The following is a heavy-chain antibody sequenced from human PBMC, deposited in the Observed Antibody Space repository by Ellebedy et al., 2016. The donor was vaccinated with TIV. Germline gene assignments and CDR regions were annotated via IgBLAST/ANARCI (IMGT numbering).Heavy chain of an antibody. CDR3: ARAPPSSGTLFY. CDR1: GGSFSTYW. CDR2: INHSGSS. V-gene: IGHV4-34*01. D-gene: IGHD3-10*01. J-gene: IGHJ4*02. Sequence: SETLSLTXAVYGGSFSTYWWSWIRQPPGKGLEWIGEINHSGSSNYNPSLKSRVTISVDTSKNQFSLKLSSVTAADTAFYYCARAPPSSGTLFYWGQGTLVTVSS.